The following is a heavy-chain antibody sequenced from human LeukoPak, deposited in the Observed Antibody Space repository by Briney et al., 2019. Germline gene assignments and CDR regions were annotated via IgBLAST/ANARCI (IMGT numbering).Heavy chain of an antibody. CDR1: GGSISSYY. CDR2: IYYSGST. J-gene: IGHJ2*01. D-gene: IGHD6-6*01. CDR3: ARAARPAHWYFDL. Sequence: SETLSLTCTVSGGSISSYYWSWIRQPPGKGLEWIGYIYYSGSTNYNPSLKSRVTISVDTSKNQFSLKLSSVTAADTAVYYCARAARPAHWYFDLWGRGTLVTVSS. V-gene: IGHV4-59*01.